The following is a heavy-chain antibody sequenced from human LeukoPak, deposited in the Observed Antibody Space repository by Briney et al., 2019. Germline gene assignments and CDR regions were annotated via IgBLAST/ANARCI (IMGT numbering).Heavy chain of an antibody. D-gene: IGHD3-22*01. CDR3: AKPKLHDYDSSAGAYFDY. CDR2: ISSNGGST. J-gene: IGHJ4*02. V-gene: IGHV3-64*01. Sequence: PGGSLRLSCAASGFTFSSYAMHWVRQAPGEGLEYVSAISSNGGSTYYANSVKGRFTISRDNSKNTLYLQMGSLRAEDMAVYYCAKPKLHDYDSSAGAYFDYWGQGTLVTVSS. CDR1: GFTFSSYA.